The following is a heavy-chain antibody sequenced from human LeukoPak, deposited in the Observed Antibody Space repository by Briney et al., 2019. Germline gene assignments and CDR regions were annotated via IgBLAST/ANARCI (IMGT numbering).Heavy chain of an antibody. Sequence: ASVKVSCKASGFTLTDYIHWVRQHPRQGLQWMGWIKPNSGDTDYAQQFQGRVTMTRDTSISTVYMELSSLRSDDTAVYYCARADSVPAGDYHYWYMDVWGKGTTVTVSS. J-gene: IGHJ6*03. D-gene: IGHD2-2*01. CDR1: GFTLTDY. V-gene: IGHV1-2*02. CDR3: ARADSVPAGDYHYWYMDV. CDR2: IKPNSGDT.